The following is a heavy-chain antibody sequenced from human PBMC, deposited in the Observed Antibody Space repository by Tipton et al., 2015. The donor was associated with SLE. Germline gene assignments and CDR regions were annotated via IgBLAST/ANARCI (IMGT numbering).Heavy chain of an antibody. CDR1: GASISSKY. CDR2: IYFPGRT. V-gene: IGHV4-59*01. J-gene: IGHJ6*02. Sequence: TLSLTCTVSGASISSKYWSWFRQPPGKGLEWIGYIYFPGRTKYNPSLESRVTMSLDTSMNRFSLRLTSVSAADTAVYYCARDELVVVPAAKWGYYYGMDVWGQGTTVTVSS. CDR3: ARDELVVVPAAKWGYYYGMDV. D-gene: IGHD2-2*01.